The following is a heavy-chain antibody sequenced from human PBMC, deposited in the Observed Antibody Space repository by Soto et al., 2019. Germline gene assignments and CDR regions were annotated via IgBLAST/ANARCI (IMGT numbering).Heavy chain of an antibody. Sequence: SETLSLTCNASGGSVSSSTYHWGWIRQPPGKGLEWIGSVYYSGRTISNPSLKSRITMSVDLSKNQFSLKLSSVTAADTAVYYCARAQFYSGSGRYNNLMFDPWGQGIQVTAPQ. J-gene: IGHJ5*02. CDR2: VYYSGRT. CDR3: ARAQFYSGSGRYNNLMFDP. V-gene: IGHV4-39*01. D-gene: IGHD3-10*01. CDR1: GGSVSSSTYH.